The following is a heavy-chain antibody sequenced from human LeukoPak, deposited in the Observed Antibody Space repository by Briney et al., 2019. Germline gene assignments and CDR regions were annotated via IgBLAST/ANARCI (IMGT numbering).Heavy chain of an antibody. V-gene: IGHV3-21*01. CDR1: GFTFSSYS. J-gene: IGHJ4*02. CDR2: ISSSSSYI. CDR3: ANHLACGSTSCPSFDY. Sequence: GGSLRLSCAASGFTFSSYSMNWVRQAPGKGLEWVSSISSSSSYIYYADSVKGRFTISRDNAKNSLYLQMNSLRAEDTAVYYCANHLACGSTSCPSFDYWGQGTLVTVSS. D-gene: IGHD2-2*01.